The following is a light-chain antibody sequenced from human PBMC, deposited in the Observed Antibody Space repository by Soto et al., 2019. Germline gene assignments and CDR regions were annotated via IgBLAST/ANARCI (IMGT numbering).Light chain of an antibody. J-gene: IGKJ1*01. CDR1: QSISSW. Sequence: DIQMTQSPSTLSASVGDRVTITCRASQSISSWLAWYQQKPGKAPKLLLYKASSLESGVPSRFSGSGSGTEFTLTISSLQPDDFATYYCQQDNSYWTFGQGTKVEIK. V-gene: IGKV1-5*03. CDR2: KAS. CDR3: QQDNSYWT.